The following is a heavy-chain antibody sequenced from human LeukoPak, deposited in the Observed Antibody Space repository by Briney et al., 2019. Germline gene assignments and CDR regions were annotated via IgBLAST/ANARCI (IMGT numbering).Heavy chain of an antibody. J-gene: IGHJ3*02. V-gene: IGHV1-2*06. D-gene: IGHD4/OR15-4a*01. CDR1: GYRFTGYY. CDR2: INPNSGGT. CDR3: ARDYGGNYGSDI. Sequence: ASVKVSCKASGYRFTGYYMHWVRQAPGQGLEWMGRINPNSGGTSYAQKFQGRVTMTRDTFISTAYMELSRLRSDDTAVYYCARDYGGNYGSDIWGQGTMVTVSS.